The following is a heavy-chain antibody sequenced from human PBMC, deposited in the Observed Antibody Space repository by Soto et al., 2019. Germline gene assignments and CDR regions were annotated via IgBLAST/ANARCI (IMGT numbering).Heavy chain of an antibody. CDR1: GFTFSSYA. J-gene: IGHJ4*02. CDR3: AKDNPLYGSGGSCFGL. D-gene: IGHD2-15*01. CDR2: ISGSGGST. Sequence: EVQLLESGGGLVQPGGSLRLSCAASGFTFSSYAMSWVRQAPGKGLEWVSAISGSGGSTYYADSVKGRFTISRDNSKNTLYLQMNSLRAEDTAVYYCAKDNPLYGSGGSCFGLWGQGTLVTVSS. V-gene: IGHV3-23*01.